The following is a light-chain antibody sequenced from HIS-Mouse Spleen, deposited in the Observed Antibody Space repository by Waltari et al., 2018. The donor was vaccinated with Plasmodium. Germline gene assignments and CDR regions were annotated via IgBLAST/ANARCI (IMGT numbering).Light chain of an antibody. Sequence: SYELTQPPSVSVSPGQTARITCSGDALPKKYAYWYQPKSSQAPVLVIYEDSKRPSGIPERVSGSRSGTMATLTISGAQVEDEADYYCYSTDSSGNHRVFGGGTKLTVL. CDR2: EDS. CDR3: YSTDSSGNHRV. V-gene: IGLV3-10*01. J-gene: IGLJ3*02. CDR1: ALPKKY.